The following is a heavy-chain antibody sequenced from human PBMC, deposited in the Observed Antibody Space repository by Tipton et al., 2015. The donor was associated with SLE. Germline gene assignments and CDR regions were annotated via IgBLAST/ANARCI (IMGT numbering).Heavy chain of an antibody. D-gene: IGHD6-6*01. J-gene: IGHJ6*03. CDR1: GGSFSGYY. CDR2: INHSGST. CDR3: ARSRYSSSSYYYYYRDV. Sequence: TLSLTCAVYGGSFSGYYWSWIRQPPGKGLEWIGEINHSGSTNYSPSLKSRVTMSLESSKNQFSLKLTSVTAADTAVYYCARSRYSSSSYYYYYRDVWGKGTTVTVSS. V-gene: IGHV4-34*01.